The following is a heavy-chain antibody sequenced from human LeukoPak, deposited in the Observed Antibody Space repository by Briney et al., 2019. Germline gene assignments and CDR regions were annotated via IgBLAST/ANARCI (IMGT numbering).Heavy chain of an antibody. CDR3: AELGITVIGGV. V-gene: IGHV3-48*03. D-gene: IGHD3-10*02. Sequence: NPGGSLRLSCAASGFTFSSYEMNWVRQAPGKGLEWVSYISSSGSTIYYADSVKGRFTISRDNAKNSLYLQMNSPRAEDTAVYYCAELGITVIGGVWGKGTTVTISS. CDR1: GFTFSSYE. CDR2: ISSSGSTI. J-gene: IGHJ6*04.